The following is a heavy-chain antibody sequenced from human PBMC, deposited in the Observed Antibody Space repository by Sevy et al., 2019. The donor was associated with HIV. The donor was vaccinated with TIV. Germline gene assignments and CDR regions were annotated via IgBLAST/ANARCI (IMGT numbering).Heavy chain of an antibody. Sequence: SETLSLTCTVSGGSISSDGYYWSWIRQHPGKGLEWIGYIYYNGNSDDNPSLTSRLAISVDTSKNQFSLRLSAVPAADTAVYYCARDSCTGPSCQHWGYYALDVWGQGTTVTVSS. J-gene: IGHJ6*02. CDR1: GGSISSDGYY. CDR3: ARDSCTGPSCQHWGYYALDV. V-gene: IGHV4-31*03. D-gene: IGHD2-8*02. CDR2: IYYNGNS.